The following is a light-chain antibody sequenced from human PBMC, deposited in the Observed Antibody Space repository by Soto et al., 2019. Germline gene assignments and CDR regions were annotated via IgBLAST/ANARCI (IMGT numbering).Light chain of an antibody. CDR2: LGS. CDR3: MQARQAPRT. V-gene: IGKV2-28*01. Sequence: VLTHSPLSLPVTPGEPASISCRSSQSLLHSNGNIYLDWYLQKPGQSPQLLISLGSIRTSGVPDRFSGSGSGTDFTLKITRVEAEDVVFYYCMQARQAPRTVGRGTKVEIK. CDR1: QSLLHSNGNIY. J-gene: IGKJ1*01.